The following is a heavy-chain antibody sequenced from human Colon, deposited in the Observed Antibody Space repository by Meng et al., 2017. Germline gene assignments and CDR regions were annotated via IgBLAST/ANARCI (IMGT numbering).Heavy chain of an antibody. Sequence: QITLKESGPTLVKPTQTLTLTCTFSGFSLTTTGVGVGWIRQPPGKALEWLGLIYWSGSQRYTSSLKSRLSITKDTSKNQVVLTMTNMDPVDTATYYCAHFLAPVGYFDYWGQGALVTASS. J-gene: IGHJ4*02. V-gene: IGHV2-5*01. CDR3: AHFLAPVGYFDY. CDR2: IYWSGSQ. D-gene: IGHD1-14*01. CDR1: GFSLTTTGVG.